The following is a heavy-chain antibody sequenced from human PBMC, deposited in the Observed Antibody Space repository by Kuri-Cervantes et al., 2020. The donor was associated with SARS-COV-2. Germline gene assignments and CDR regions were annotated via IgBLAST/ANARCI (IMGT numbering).Heavy chain of an antibody. D-gene: IGHD2-8*01. Sequence: GESLKISCAASGFTFSSYSMNWVRQAPGKGLEWVSSISSSSSYIYYADSVKGRFTISRDNAKNSLYLQMNSLRAEDTAVYYCAAYCTNGVCLTYYYYGMDVWGQGNRVTVAS. CDR3: AAYCTNGVCLTYYYYGMDV. J-gene: IGHJ6*01. CDR1: GFTFSSYS. CDR2: ISSSSSYI. V-gene: IGHV3-21*01.